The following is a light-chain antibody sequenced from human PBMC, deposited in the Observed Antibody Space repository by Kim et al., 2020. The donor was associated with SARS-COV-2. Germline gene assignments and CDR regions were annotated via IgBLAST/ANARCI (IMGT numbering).Light chain of an antibody. CDR3: QAWDSSTVV. V-gene: IGLV3-1*01. CDR1: KLGDKY. CDR2: QDS. J-gene: IGLJ2*01. Sequence: VSQGKTASITCSGDKLGDKYACWYQQKPGQSPVLVIYQDSKRPSGIPERFSGSNSGNTATLTISGTQAMDEADYYCQAWDSSTVVFGGGTQLTVL.